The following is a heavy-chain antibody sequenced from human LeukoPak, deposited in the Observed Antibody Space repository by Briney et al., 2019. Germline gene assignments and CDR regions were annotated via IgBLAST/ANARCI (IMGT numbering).Heavy chain of an antibody. V-gene: IGHV3-11*04. Sequence: GGSLRLSCAASGFIFSDYYMSWIRQAPGKGLECLSYISSTGSTVYYADSVKGRFTIPRDNAKNSLYLQLNSLRAEDTAVYYCARNYGSYVWGNFHWFDPWGQGTLVTVSS. D-gene: IGHD3-16*01. CDR1: GFIFSDYY. CDR3: ARNYGSYVWGNFHWFDP. J-gene: IGHJ5*02. CDR2: ISSTGSTV.